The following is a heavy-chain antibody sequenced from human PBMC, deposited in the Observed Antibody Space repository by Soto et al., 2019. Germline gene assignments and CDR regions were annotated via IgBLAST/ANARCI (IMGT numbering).Heavy chain of an antibody. Sequence: PPHTLSLTRVGSGDTVSSNSVAWNWVRQSPSRGLEWLGRTYYRSRWYSDYAVSVRSRIDINADTSKNQVSLQLNSVTPEDTAVNYCARSEEDSDYYYYGMDVWGQGTTVTVSS. CDR2: TYYRSRWYS. CDR1: GDTVSSNSVA. D-gene: IGHD2-15*01. V-gene: IGHV6-1*01. J-gene: IGHJ6*02. CDR3: ARSEEDSDYYYYGMDV.